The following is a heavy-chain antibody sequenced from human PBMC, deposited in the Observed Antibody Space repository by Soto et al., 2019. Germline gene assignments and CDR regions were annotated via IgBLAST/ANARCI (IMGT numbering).Heavy chain of an antibody. CDR1: GASISSYY. D-gene: IGHD4-17*01. CDR3: ARHTATIRAGFDY. V-gene: IGHV4-59*01. CDR2: THYSGNT. J-gene: IGHJ4*02. Sequence: QVQLQESGPGLVRPSETLSLTCSVSGASISSYYWDWIRQPPGKGLEWIGYTHYSGNTNYHPSLTSRVTISLDTSRNQFSLKLSSVTAVDTAVYYCARHTATIRAGFDYWGQGALVTVSS.